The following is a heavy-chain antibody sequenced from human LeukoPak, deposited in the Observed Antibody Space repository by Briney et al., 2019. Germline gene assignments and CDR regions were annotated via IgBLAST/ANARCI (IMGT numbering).Heavy chain of an antibody. D-gene: IGHD3-22*01. CDR2: ISYDGSNK. CDR3: AKGGYYDSSGWTDY. CDR1: GFTFSSYG. Sequence: GGSLRLSCAASGFTFSSYGMHWVRQAPGKGLEWVAVISYDGSNKYYADSVKGRFTISRDNSKNTLCLQMNSLRAEDTAVYYCAKGGYYDSSGWTDYWGQGTLVTVSS. J-gene: IGHJ4*02. V-gene: IGHV3-30*18.